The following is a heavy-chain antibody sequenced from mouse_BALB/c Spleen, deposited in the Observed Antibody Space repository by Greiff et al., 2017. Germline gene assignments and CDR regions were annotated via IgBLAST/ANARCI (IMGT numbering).Heavy chain of an antibody. J-gene: IGHJ4*01. CDR3: ARKSSYGYEDAMDY. Sequence: EVQLVESGGGLVKPGGSLKLSCAASGFTFSSYAMSWVRQTPEKRLEWVASISSGGSTYYPDSVKGRFTISRDNARNILYLQMSSLRSEDTAMYYCARKSSYGYEDAMDYWGQGTSGTVSS. CDR1: GFTFSSYA. D-gene: IGHD2-2*01. CDR2: ISSGGST. V-gene: IGHV5-6-5*01.